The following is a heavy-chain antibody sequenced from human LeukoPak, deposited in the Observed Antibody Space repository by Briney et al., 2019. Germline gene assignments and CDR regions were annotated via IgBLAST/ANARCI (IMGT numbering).Heavy chain of an antibody. CDR3: AKIFGQAAAVDY. D-gene: IGHD6-25*01. CDR1: GFTFSSYG. J-gene: IGHJ4*02. CDR2: ISYDGSNK. Sequence: PGGSLRLSCAASGFTFSSYGMHWVRQAPGKGLEWVAVISYDGSNKYYADSVKGRFTISRDNSKNTSYLQMNSLRAEDTAVYYCAKIFGQAAAVDYWGQGTLVTVSS. V-gene: IGHV3-30*18.